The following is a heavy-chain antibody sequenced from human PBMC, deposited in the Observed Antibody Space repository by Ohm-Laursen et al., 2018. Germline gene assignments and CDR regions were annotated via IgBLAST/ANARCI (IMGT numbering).Heavy chain of an antibody. CDR2: ISGSGGST. J-gene: IGHJ4*02. CDR1: GFTFSSYA. Sequence: SLRLSCTASGFTFSSYAMSWVRQAPGKGLEWVSAISGSGGSTYYADSVKGRFTISRDNSKNTLYLQMNSLRAEDTAVYYCAKRGTVIVPQAVDYWGQGTLVTVSS. V-gene: IGHV3-23*01. CDR3: AKRGTVIVPQAVDY. D-gene: IGHD4-17*01.